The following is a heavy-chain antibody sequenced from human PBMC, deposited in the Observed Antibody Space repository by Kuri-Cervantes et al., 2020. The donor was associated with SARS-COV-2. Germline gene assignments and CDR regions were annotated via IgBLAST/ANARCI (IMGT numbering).Heavy chain of an antibody. Sequence: ESLKISCTVSGGSISSYYWSWIRQPAGKGLEWIERIYTSGSTNYNPSLKSRVTMSVDTSKNQFSLKLSSATAADTAVYYCAREYYDILTGHQLFDYWGQGTLVTVSS. CDR3: AREYYDILTGHQLFDY. CDR2: IYTSGST. V-gene: IGHV4-4*07. CDR1: GGSISSYY. D-gene: IGHD3-9*01. J-gene: IGHJ4*02.